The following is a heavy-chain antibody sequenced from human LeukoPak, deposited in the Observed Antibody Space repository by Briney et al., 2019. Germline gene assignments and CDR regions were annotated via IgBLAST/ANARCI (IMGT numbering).Heavy chain of an antibody. D-gene: IGHD5-18*01. V-gene: IGHV3-30-3*01. CDR2: ISCDGSNK. CDR1: GFTFSSYA. Sequence: GRSLRLSCAASGFTFSSYAMHGVRQAPGKGLEWVAVISCDGSNKYYADSVKGRFTISRDKSKNTLYLQMNSLRAEDTAVYYCARSAVDTAMVTVYWGQGTLVTVSS. CDR3: ARSAVDTAMVTVY. J-gene: IGHJ4*02.